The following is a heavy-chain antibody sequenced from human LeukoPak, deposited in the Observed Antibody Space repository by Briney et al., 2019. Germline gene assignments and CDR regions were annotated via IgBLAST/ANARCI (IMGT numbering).Heavy chain of an antibody. CDR1: GGSFSWYY. CDR2: IHPRGST. D-gene: IGHD2-2*01. J-gene: IGHJ4*02. Sequence: SETLSLTCTIYGGSFSWYYWSWIRQPPGKGLEWIGEIHPRGSTNFNPALKSRVSISVDTSKNQFSLILTSVTAADTGVYYCSRGRDQSKTGDSWGQGTVVTVSS. CDR3: SRGRDQSKTGDS. V-gene: IGHV4-34*01.